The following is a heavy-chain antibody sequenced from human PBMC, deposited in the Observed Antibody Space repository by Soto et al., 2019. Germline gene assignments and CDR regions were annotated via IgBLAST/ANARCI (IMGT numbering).Heavy chain of an antibody. Sequence: QITLKESGPTLVKPTETLTLTCSFSGFSLTTGGEGVGWVRQPPGEALEWPALIYWDDDERYSPSLKTRLTITKNTSKNQVVLIITTTHPVDTATYFRAHSRNLITEDAQVGNFDYWGQGTLVTVSP. J-gene: IGHJ4*02. CDR1: GFSLTTGGEG. D-gene: IGHD3-10*01. CDR3: AHSRNLITEDAQVGNFDY. V-gene: IGHV2-5*02. CDR2: IYWDDDE.